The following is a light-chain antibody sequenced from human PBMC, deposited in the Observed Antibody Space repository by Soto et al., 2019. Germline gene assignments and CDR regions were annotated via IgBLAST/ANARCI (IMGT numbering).Light chain of an antibody. J-gene: IGKJ3*01. CDR2: AAS. CDR3: QKYSSVPV. Sequence: DIQMTQSPPSLSASVGDRVTITCRASQDIRNFVAWYQQKPGKAPKLLIYAASTLQAGVPSRFSVSGSGTDFTLTVNRLQPEDVATYSCQKYSSVPVFGPGTKVEIK. V-gene: IGKV1-27*01. CDR1: QDIRNF.